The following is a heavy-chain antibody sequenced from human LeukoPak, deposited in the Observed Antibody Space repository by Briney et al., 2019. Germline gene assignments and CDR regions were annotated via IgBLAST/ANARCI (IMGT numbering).Heavy chain of an antibody. D-gene: IGHD6-19*01. CDR3: ARTLAQWLADYYYYGMDV. CDR2: IYYSGST. V-gene: IGHV4-59*01. J-gene: IGHJ6*02. Sequence: SETLSLTCTVSGGSISSYYWSWIRQPPGKGLEWSGYIYYSGSTNYNPSLKSRVTISVDTSKNQFSLKLSSVTAADTAVYYCARTLAQWLADYYYYGMDVWGQGTTVTVSS. CDR1: GGSISSYY.